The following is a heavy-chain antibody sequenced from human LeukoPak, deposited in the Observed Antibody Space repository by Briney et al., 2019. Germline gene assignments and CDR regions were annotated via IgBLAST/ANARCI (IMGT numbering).Heavy chain of an antibody. Sequence: PGGSLRLSCAASGFTFSNYGMHWVRQAPGKGLEWVAFIRYDGSNKYYADSVKGRFTISRDNSKNTLYLQMNSLRAEDTAVYYCVKGGGDSYYYYMDVWGKGTTVTVSS. J-gene: IGHJ6*03. V-gene: IGHV3-30*02. CDR3: VKGGGDSYYYYMDV. CDR2: IRYDGSNK. D-gene: IGHD4-17*01. CDR1: GFTFSNYG.